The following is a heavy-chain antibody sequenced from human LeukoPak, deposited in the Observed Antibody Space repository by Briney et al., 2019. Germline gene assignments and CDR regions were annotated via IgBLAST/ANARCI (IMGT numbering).Heavy chain of an antibody. CDR1: GGSFSGYY. CDR2: INHSGST. Sequence: SETLSLTCAVYGGSFSGYYWSWIRQPPGKGLEWIGEINHSGSTNYNPSLKSRVTISVDTSKNQFSLKLSPVTAADTAVYYCARVVPQQLAPHSYYYMDVWGKGTTVTVS. D-gene: IGHD6-13*01. CDR3: ARVVPQQLAPHSYYYMDV. J-gene: IGHJ6*03. V-gene: IGHV4-34*01.